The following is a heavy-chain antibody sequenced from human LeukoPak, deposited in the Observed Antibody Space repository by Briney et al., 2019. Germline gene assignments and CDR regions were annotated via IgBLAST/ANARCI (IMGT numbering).Heavy chain of an antibody. CDR2: FDPEDGET. Sequence: ASVKVSCKVSGYTLTELSMHRVRQAPGKGLEWMGGFDPEDGETIYAQKFQGRVTMTEDTSTDTAYMELSSLRSEDTAVYYCATDLTMVRGTYGMDVWGKGTTVTVSS. CDR1: GYTLTELS. CDR3: ATDLTMVRGTYGMDV. D-gene: IGHD3-10*01. J-gene: IGHJ6*04. V-gene: IGHV1-24*01.